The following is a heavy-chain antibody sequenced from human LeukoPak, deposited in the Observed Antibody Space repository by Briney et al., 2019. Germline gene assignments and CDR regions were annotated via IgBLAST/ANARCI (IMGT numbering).Heavy chain of an antibody. CDR1: GFTFFNYG. J-gene: IGHJ4*02. V-gene: IGHV3-33*06. D-gene: IGHD6-13*01. CDR3: AKVVQYTASTGTGLDY. Sequence: GGSLRLSCAASGFTFFNYGMHWVRQAPGKGLDWMAAIWYDGSYKYYSDSVRGRFTISRDNSKNTLYLHMGSLRAEDTAIYYCAKVVQYTASTGTGLDYWGRGTLVTVSS. CDR2: IWYDGSYK.